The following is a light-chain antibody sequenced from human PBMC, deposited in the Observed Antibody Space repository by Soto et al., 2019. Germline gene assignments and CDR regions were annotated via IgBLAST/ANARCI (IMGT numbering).Light chain of an antibody. V-gene: IGKV3-15*01. CDR3: QQYNTWRSIT. CDR1: QSISSN. J-gene: IGKJ5*01. CDR2: GAS. Sequence: EIVMTQSPATLSVSPGERATLSCRASQSISSNLGWYQQRPGQAPRLLIYGASTRATGIPARFSGSGSGTEFTLTISSLQSEDFAVYYYQQYNTWRSITFGQGTRLEIK.